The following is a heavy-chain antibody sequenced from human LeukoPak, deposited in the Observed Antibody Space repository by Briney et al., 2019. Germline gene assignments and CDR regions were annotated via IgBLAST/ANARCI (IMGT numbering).Heavy chain of an antibody. D-gene: IGHD3-10*01. CDR3: ATRYYGSGSWGIYGMDV. Sequence: SETLPLTCTVSGGSISSGGYYWSWIRQPPGKGLEWIGEINHSGSTNYNPSLKSRVTISVDTSKNQFSLKLGSVTAADTAVYYCATRYYGSGSWGIYGMDVWGKGTTVTVSS. CDR2: INHSGST. CDR1: GGSISSGGYY. V-gene: IGHV4-39*07. J-gene: IGHJ6*04.